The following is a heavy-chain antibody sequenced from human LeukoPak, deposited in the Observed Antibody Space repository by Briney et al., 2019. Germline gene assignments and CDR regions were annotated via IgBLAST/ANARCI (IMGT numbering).Heavy chain of an antibody. CDR3: AKDLIGIGFDP. D-gene: IGHD3-16*02. Sequence: GGSLRLSCAASGFLFSSYAIHWVRQAPGKGLEWVAVISYDGSNKNYADSVKGRFTVSRDNSKNTLYLQMNSLRAEDTAVYYCAKDLIGIGFDPWGQGTLVTVSS. CDR2: ISYDGSNK. CDR1: GFLFSSYA. J-gene: IGHJ5*02. V-gene: IGHV3-30-3*01.